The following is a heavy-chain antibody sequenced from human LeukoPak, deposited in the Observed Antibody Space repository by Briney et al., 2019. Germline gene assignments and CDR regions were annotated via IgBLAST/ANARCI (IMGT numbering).Heavy chain of an antibody. J-gene: IGHJ2*01. CDR3: ARHPGKATNDWYFDL. V-gene: IGHV1-2*02. CDR1: GYTFTGYY. CDR2: INPSSGGT. Sequence: GASVKVSCKASGYTFTGYYMHWVRQAPGQGLEWMGWINPSSGGTNYAQKFQGRVTMTRDTSITTAYMELSRLSSDDTAVYYCARHPGKATNDWYFDLWGRGTLVTVSS. D-gene: IGHD1-14*01.